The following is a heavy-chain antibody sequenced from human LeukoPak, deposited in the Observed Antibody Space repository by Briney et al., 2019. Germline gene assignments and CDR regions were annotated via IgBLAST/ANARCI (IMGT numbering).Heavy chain of an antibody. V-gene: IGHV4-59*01. D-gene: IGHD6-13*01. CDR2: MYHSGST. Sequence: SETLSLTCTVSGGSISSYYWSWIRQSPGKGLEWIGYMYHSGSTNYNPSLKSRVTISLDTSKNQFSLKMTSVTAADTAVYYCAKDPQQLPVYWFDPWGQGTLVTVSS. J-gene: IGHJ5*02. CDR1: GGSISSYY. CDR3: AKDPQQLPVYWFDP.